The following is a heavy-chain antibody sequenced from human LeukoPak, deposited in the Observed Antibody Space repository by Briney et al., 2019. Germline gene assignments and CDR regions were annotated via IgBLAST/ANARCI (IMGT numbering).Heavy chain of an antibody. D-gene: IGHD3-10*01. J-gene: IGHJ6*02. V-gene: IGHV3-23*01. CDR2: ISGGGGST. CDR3: AKCSGAFYYHGMDV. Sequence: GGSLRLSCAASGITFRNYAMNWVRQAPGKGLEWVSAISGGGGSTYYADSVKGRFLISRDNSKNTLYLQMDSLRAEDTAAYYCAKCSGAFYYHGMDVWGQGTTVTVSS. CDR1: GITFRNYA.